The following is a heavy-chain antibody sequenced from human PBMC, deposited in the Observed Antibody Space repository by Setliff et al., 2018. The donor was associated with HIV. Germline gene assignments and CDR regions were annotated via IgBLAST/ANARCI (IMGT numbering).Heavy chain of an antibody. Sequence: SVKFSCKASGDTFSNSALTWVRQAPGQGFEWMGGTTPIFGKADYAQKFQGRVTITTDESTSTVYMEVRSLRFEDTAVYYCAKLRYSSSLPDYWGQGTLVTVSS. J-gene: IGHJ4*02. CDR2: TTPIFGKA. D-gene: IGHD6-13*01. CDR3: AKLRYSSSLPDY. V-gene: IGHV1-69*05. CDR1: GDTFSNSA.